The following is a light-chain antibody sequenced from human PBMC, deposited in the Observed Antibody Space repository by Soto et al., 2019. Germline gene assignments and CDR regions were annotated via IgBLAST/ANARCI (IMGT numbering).Light chain of an antibody. Sequence: QSALTQPASVSGSPGQSITISCTGTSSDIGGYNYVYWYQQHPGRAPNLMIYEVTNRPSGVSNRFSGSESGNTASLTISGLQAEDEADYYCSSYTSSNSYVFGSGTKLTVL. J-gene: IGLJ1*01. CDR3: SSYTSSNSYV. V-gene: IGLV2-14*01. CDR1: SSDIGGYNY. CDR2: EVT.